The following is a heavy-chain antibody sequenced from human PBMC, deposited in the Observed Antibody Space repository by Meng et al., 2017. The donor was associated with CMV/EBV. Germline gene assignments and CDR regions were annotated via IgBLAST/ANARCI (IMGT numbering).Heavy chain of an antibody. Sequence: KVSCKGSGYSFTSYWIGWVRQMPGKGLEWMGIIYPGDSDTRYSPSFQGQVTISADKSISTAYLQWSSLKASDTAMYYCARPRGLREPHAFDIWGQGQWSPSPQ. CDR1: GYSFTSYW. V-gene: IGHV5-51*01. J-gene: IGHJ3*02. D-gene: IGHD3-16*01. CDR3: ARPRGLREPHAFDI. CDR2: IYPGDSDT.